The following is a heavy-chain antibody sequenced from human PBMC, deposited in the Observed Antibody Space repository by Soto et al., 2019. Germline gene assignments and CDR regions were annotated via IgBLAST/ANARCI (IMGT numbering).Heavy chain of an antibody. CDR1: GFTFSSYG. Sequence: GGSLRLSCAASGFTFSSYGMHWVRQAPGKGLEWVAVISYDGSNKYYADSVKGRFTISRDNSKNTLYLQVNSLRAEDTAVYYCAKDLYSGSSHPDYWGQGTLVTVSS. D-gene: IGHD1-26*01. J-gene: IGHJ4*02. CDR3: AKDLYSGSSHPDY. CDR2: ISYDGSNK. V-gene: IGHV3-30*18.